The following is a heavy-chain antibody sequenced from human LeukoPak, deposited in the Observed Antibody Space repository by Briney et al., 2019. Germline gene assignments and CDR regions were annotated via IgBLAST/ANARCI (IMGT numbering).Heavy chain of an antibody. CDR1: GFTFSSYI. Sequence: SGGSLRLSCAASGFTFSSYIMNWVRQAPGKGLEWVSYISSSGSTIYYADSVKGRFSISRDNAKNSLYLQMNSLRAEDTAVYYCAKPLLPLKAKEIGAFDYWGQGTLVTVSS. D-gene: IGHD3-16*01. V-gene: IGHV3-48*04. CDR3: AKPLLPLKAKEIGAFDY. CDR2: ISSSGSTI. J-gene: IGHJ4*02.